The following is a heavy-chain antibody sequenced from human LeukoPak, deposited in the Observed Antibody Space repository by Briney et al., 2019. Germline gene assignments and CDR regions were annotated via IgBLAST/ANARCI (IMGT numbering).Heavy chain of an antibody. CDR1: GYSISSGYY. CDR2: IYHSGST. V-gene: IGHV4-38-2*02. Sequence: PSETLSLTCTVSGYSISSGYYWSWIRQPPGKGLEWIGYIYHSGSTYYNPSLKSRVTISVDRSKNQFSLKLSSVTAADTAVYYCASKTYYDFWSGYWDDYWGQGTLVTVSS. J-gene: IGHJ4*02. CDR3: ASKTYYDFWSGYWDDY. D-gene: IGHD3-3*01.